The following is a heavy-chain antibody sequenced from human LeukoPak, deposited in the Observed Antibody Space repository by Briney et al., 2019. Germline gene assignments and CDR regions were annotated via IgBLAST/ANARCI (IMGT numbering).Heavy chain of an antibody. CDR2: ISSRGTSI. Sequence: GGSLRLSCAASGFTFSDYEMNWVRQAPGKGLEWVSYISSRGTSISYADSVKGRFTISRDNAKNALYLQMNSLRAEDTAVYYCARDLYGAFDMWGQGTVVTASS. CDR1: GFTFSDYE. J-gene: IGHJ3*02. V-gene: IGHV3-48*03. D-gene: IGHD2-8*01. CDR3: ARDLYGAFDM.